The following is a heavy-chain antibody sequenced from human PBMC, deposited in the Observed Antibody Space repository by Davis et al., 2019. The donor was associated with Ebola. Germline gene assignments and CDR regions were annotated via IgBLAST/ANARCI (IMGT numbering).Heavy chain of an antibody. CDR1: GFTFSSYG. V-gene: IGHV3-33*01. CDR3: ARYDYVWGSHRPYYFDY. J-gene: IGHJ4*02. Sequence: GESLKISCAASGFTFSSYGMNWVRQAPGKGLEWVAVIWYDGSNKYYADSVKGRFTISRDNSKNTLYLQMNSLRGEDTAVYYCARYDYVWGSHRPYYFDYWGQGTLVTVSS. CDR2: IWYDGSNK. D-gene: IGHD3-16*02.